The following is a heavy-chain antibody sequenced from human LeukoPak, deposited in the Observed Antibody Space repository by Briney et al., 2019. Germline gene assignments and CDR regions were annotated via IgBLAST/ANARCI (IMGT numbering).Heavy chain of an antibody. CDR1: GFTFSSYW. CDR3: ARDFGLRCSGGTCYSVYYYGMDV. Sequence: GGSLRLSCAASGFTFSSYWMSWVRQAPGKGLEWVANIKQDGSEKYYVDSVKGRFTISRDNAKNSLYLQMNSLRAEDTAVYYCARDFGLRCSGGTCYSVYYYGMDVWGKGTTVTVSS. CDR2: IKQDGSEK. J-gene: IGHJ6*04. V-gene: IGHV3-7*03. D-gene: IGHD2-15*01.